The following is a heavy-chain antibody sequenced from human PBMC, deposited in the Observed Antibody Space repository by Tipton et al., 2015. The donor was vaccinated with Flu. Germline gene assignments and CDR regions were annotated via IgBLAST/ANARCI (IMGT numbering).Heavy chain of an antibody. CDR1: GYSFTSYW. CDR3: ARSRADSSGYYYAYWYFDL. V-gene: IGHV5-51*01. D-gene: IGHD3-22*01. CDR2: IYPGDSDS. Sequence: VQLVQSGAEVKKPGESLKISCKGSGYSFTSYWIGWVRQMPGKGLEWMGSIYPGDSDSRYSPSFQGQVTISADKSISTAYLQWSSLKASDTAMYYCARSRADSSGYYYAYWYFDLWGRGTLVTVSS. J-gene: IGHJ2*01.